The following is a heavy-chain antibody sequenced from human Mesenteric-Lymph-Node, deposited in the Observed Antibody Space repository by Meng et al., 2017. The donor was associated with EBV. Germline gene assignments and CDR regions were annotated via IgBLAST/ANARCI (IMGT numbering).Heavy chain of an antibody. CDR2: INPNTGGT. CDR3: ARGRYELIWGLFDP. J-gene: IGHJ5*02. Sequence: QVQLVQPGAEVKKPGASVKVSCKASGYTFTGYYIHWVRQDPGQGLEWMGWINPNTGGTKYAQKFQGWVTLTRDTSISTAYMELSRLRSDDTAVYYCARGRYELIWGLFDPWGQGTLVTASS. D-gene: IGHD1-1*01. CDR1: GYTFTGYY. V-gene: IGHV1-2*04.